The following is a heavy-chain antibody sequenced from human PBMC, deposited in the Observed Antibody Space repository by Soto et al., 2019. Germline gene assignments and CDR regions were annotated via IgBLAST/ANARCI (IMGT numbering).Heavy chain of an antibody. V-gene: IGHV4-59*01. J-gene: IGHJ5*02. D-gene: IGHD4-4*01. Sequence: SETLSLTCTVSGGSISSYYWSWIRQPPGKGLEWIGYIYYSGSTNYNPSLKSRVTISVDTSKNQFSLKLSSVTAADTAVYYCARVLYGNYVWFDPWGQGTLVTVS. CDR1: GGSISSYY. CDR2: IYYSGST. CDR3: ARVLYGNYVWFDP.